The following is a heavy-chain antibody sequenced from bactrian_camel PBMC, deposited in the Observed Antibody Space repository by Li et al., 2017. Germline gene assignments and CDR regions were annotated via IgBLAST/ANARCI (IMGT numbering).Heavy chain of an antibody. CDR3: AAELAPYRHISGVASAFY. CDR1: TASGPSASC. V-gene: IGHV3S54*01. D-gene: IGHD2*01. CDR2: ITNDGAEK. J-gene: IGHJ4*01. Sequence: HVQLVESGGGSVPAGGSLRLSCVASTASGPSASCMAWFRQIPGEEREAVATITNDGAEKYYADSVKGRFTISKDSANNTLWLQMDSLKPEDTAMYYCAAELAPYRHISGVASAFYWGLGTQVTVS.